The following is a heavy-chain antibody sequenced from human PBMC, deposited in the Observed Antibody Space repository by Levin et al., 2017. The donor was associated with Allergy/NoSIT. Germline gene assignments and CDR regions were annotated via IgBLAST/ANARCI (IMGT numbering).Heavy chain of an antibody. CDR3: AKDPGSGGYLRWFDP. CDR1: GFTFSTYA. CDR2: IDDNGGGT. Sequence: PGVSLRLSCAASGFTFSTYAMSWVRQAPGKGLEWVSIIDDNGGGTYYADSVKGRFTISRDNSNSTLFLLMNNLRAEDTAVYYCAKDPGSGGYLRWFDPWGQGTLVTVSS. V-gene: IGHV3-23*01. J-gene: IGHJ5*02. D-gene: IGHD6-19*01.